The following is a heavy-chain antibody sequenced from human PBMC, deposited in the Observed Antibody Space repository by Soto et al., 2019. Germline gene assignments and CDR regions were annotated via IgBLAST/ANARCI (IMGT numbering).Heavy chain of an antibody. CDR2: IIPIFGTA. D-gene: IGHD2-2*01. J-gene: IGHJ6*02. Sequence: QVQLVQSGAEVKKPGSSVKVSCKASGGTFSSYAISWVRQAPGQGLEWMGGIIPIFGTANYAQKFQGRVTITADESTSTAYMELSSLRSEDTAVYYCARDLDVVVPAATYYDYGMDVWGQGTTVTVSS. V-gene: IGHV1-69*01. CDR1: GGTFSSYA. CDR3: ARDLDVVVPAATYYDYGMDV.